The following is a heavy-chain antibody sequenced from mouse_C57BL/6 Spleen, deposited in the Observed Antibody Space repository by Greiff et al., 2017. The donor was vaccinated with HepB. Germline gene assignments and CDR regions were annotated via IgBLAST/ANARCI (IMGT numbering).Heavy chain of an antibody. Sequence: EVQLVDSGPELVKPGASVKISCKASGYTFTDYYMNWVKQSHGKSLEWIGDINPNNGGTSYNQKFKGKATLTVDKSSSTAYMELRSLTSEDSAVYYCASSGSSYNFDYWGQGTTLTVSS. J-gene: IGHJ2*01. CDR3: ASSGSSYNFDY. CDR1: GYTFTDYY. V-gene: IGHV1-26*01. D-gene: IGHD1-1*01. CDR2: INPNNGGT.